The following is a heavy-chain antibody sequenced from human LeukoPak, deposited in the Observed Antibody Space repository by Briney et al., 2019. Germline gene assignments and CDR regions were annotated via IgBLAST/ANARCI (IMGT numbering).Heavy chain of an antibody. D-gene: IGHD6-6*01. CDR3: ARLTRVSQGQDAFDI. CDR1: GFNFRNFE. CDR2: IGTTGGTI. J-gene: IGHJ3*02. Sequence: GGSLRLSCATSGFNFRNFEMTWVRQAPGKGLEWVSYIGTTGGTIYHADSVKGRFTTSRDNSNNSLSLHMNSLRAEDTAVYYCARLTRVSQGQDAFDIWGQGTVVAASS. V-gene: IGHV3-48*03.